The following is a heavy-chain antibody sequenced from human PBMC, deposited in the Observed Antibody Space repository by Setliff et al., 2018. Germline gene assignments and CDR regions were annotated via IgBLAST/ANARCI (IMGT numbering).Heavy chain of an antibody. V-gene: IGHV1-18*01. CDR3: ARAPLMVVVPPDAHRFDP. Sequence: WASVKVSCKASGYTFTSYGINWVRQAPGQGLEWMGWISAYARKFQGRVTMTTDTPTNTAYMELRNLRSDDTALYYCARAPLMVVVPPDAHRFDPWGQGTLVTVSS. J-gene: IGHJ5*02. CDR1: GYTFTSYG. D-gene: IGHD2-2*01. CDR2: ISA.